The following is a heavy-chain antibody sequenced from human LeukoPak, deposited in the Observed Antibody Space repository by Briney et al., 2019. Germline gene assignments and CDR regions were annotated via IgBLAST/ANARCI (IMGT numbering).Heavy chain of an antibody. J-gene: IGHJ4*02. CDR2: IYTSGST. V-gene: IGHV4-61*02. CDR1: GGSISSGSYY. Sequence: SETLSLTCTVSGGSISSGSYYWSWIRQPAGKGLEWIGRIYTSGSTNYNPSLKSRVAISVDTSKNQFSLKLSSVTAADTAVYYCARYGYYDSSGYYYWGQGTLVTVSS. CDR3: ARYGYYDSSGYYY. D-gene: IGHD3-22*01.